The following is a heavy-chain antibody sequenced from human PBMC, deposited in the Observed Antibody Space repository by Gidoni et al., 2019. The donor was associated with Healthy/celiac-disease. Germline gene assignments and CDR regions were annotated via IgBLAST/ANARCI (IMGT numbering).Heavy chain of an antibody. Sequence: EVQLVQSGAEGKKPGESRKISCKGSGYSFTSSWIGWVRQMPGKGLEWMGISYPGASEPSARPSFQRQVTISADKPIRPASLQWSSLMASAPPMYYCAVGSFVYGDSGGVGAFDIWGQGTMVTVSS. CDR2: SYPGASEP. CDR3: AVGSFVYGDSGGVGAFDI. J-gene: IGHJ3*02. V-gene: IGHV5-51*01. CDR1: GYSFTSSW. D-gene: IGHD4-17*01.